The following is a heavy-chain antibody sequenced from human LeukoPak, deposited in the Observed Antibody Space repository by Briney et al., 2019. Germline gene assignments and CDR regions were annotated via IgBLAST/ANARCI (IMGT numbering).Heavy chain of an antibody. CDR1: GGSISSSNW. V-gene: IGHV4-4*02. J-gene: IGHJ4*02. D-gene: IGHD3-22*01. CDR2: IYHSGST. CDR3: ERTHYYDSSGYSLFDY. Sequence: PSETLSLTCAVSGGSISSSNWWSWVRQPPGKGLEWIGEIYHSGSTNYNPSLKSRVTISVDKSKNQFSLKLSSVTAADTAVYYCERTHYYDSSGYSLFDYWGQGTLVTVSS.